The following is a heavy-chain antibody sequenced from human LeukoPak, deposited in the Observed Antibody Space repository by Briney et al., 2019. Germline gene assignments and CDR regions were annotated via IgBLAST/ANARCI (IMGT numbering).Heavy chain of an antibody. CDR3: ANASGFTVPYGVVFA. V-gene: IGHV3-48*03. CDR2: ISSSGSTI. CDR1: GFTLRSYE. Sequence: GGSLRSSGAASGFTLRSYEMDWVRQAPGKGLEWVSYISSSGSTIYYADSVKGRFTISRDNAKNSLYLQMNSLRAEDTAVFYFANASGFTVPYGVVFAWGAGNPVTVSS. J-gene: IGHJ1*01. D-gene: IGHD3-16*02.